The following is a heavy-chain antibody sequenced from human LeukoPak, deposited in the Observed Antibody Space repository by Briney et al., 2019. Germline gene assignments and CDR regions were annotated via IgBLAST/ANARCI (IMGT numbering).Heavy chain of an antibody. J-gene: IGHJ4*02. Sequence: GGSLRLSCAASGFTFSSYETNWVRQAPGKGLEWVSYISSSGSSIYYADSVKGRFTISRDNAKNSLYLQMNSLRAEDTAVYYCARKYCSSTSCLFDCWGQGTLVPVSS. V-gene: IGHV3-48*03. CDR3: ARKYCSSTSCLFDC. CDR2: ISSSGSSI. CDR1: GFTFSSYE. D-gene: IGHD2-2*01.